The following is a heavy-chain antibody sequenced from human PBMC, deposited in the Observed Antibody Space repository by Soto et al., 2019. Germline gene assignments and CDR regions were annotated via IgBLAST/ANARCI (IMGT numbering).Heavy chain of an antibody. J-gene: IGHJ1*01. V-gene: IGHV3-48*03. D-gene: IGHD3-16*01. Sequence: GGPLRLSCEVSGLTFSSYEMTWVRQAPGKGLEWVSWVSSDDYTPYYADSVKGRFTISRDNVRNTLYLQMNSLRAEDAAVYSCATSGLYGRYFQHWGRGTLVTVSS. CDR1: GLTFSSYE. CDR3: ATSGLYGRYFQH. CDR2: VSSDDYTP.